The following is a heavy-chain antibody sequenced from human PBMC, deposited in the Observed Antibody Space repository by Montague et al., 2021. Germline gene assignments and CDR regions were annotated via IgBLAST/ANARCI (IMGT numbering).Heavy chain of an antibody. CDR3: ARVCSSWYVGWFDP. CDR2: IYYSGNS. D-gene: IGHD6-13*01. Sequence: SETLSLTCTVSGASITSNIYYWGWTRQSPGKGLEWVGSIYYSGNSFYNPSLKSRITMAVDTSKNQFSLKLSSVTAADTAIYYCARVCSSWYVGWFDPWGQGTLVTVSS. J-gene: IGHJ5*02. CDR1: GASITSNIYY. V-gene: IGHV4-39*07.